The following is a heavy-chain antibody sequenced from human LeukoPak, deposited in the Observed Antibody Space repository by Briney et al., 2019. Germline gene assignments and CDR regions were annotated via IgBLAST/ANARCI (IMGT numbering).Heavy chain of an antibody. D-gene: IGHD4-17*01. CDR2: INSDGSWT. Sequence: GGSLRLSCAASGNYWMHWVRQVPGKGLVWVSHINSDGSWTSYADSVKGRFTISKDNAKNTLYLQMNSLRAEDTAVYYCARETVXTVYWXQGTLVTVSS. CDR3: ARETVXTVY. CDR1: GNYW. J-gene: IGHJ4*02. V-gene: IGHV3-74*01.